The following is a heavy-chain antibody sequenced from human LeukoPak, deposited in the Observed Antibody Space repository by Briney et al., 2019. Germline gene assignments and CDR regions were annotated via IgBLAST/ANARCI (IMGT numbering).Heavy chain of an antibody. V-gene: IGHV1-18*01. CDR2: ISAYNGNT. CDR1: GHTFTSYG. D-gene: IGHD5-12*01. Sequence: ASVKVSCKASGHTFTSYGISWVRQAPGQGLEWMGWISAYNGNTNYAQKLQGRVTMTTDTSTSTAYMELRSLRSDDTAVYYCARVDIVATIAYYYYMDVWGKGTTVTVSS. J-gene: IGHJ6*03. CDR3: ARVDIVATIAYYYYMDV.